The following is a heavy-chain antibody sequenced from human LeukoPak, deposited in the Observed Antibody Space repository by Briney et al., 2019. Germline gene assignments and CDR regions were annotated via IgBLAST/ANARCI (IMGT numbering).Heavy chain of an antibody. CDR2: INHSGST. CDR3: ARGTMVRGVDY. D-gene: IGHD3-10*01. CDR1: GGSFSGYY. V-gene: IGHV4-34*01. Sequence: SETLSLTCAVYGGSFSGYYWSWIRQPPGKGLEWIGEINHSGSTNYNPSLKSRVTISVDTSKNQFSLKLSSVTAADTAVYYCARGTMVRGVDYWGQGTLVTVSS. J-gene: IGHJ4*02.